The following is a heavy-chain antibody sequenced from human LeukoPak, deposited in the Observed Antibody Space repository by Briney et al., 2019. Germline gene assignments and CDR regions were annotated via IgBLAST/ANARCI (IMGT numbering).Heavy chain of an antibody. CDR3: ASAMVRGVIIHVYYYYYMDV. D-gene: IGHD3-10*01. V-gene: IGHV1-69*13. J-gene: IGHJ6*03. CDR2: IIPIFGTA. CDR1: GGTFSSYA. Sequence: GASVKVSCKASGGTFSSYAISWVRQAPGQGLEWMGGIIPIFGTANYAQKFQGRITITADESTSTAYMELSSLRSEDTAVYYCASAMVRGVIIHVYYYYYMDVWGKGTTVTISS.